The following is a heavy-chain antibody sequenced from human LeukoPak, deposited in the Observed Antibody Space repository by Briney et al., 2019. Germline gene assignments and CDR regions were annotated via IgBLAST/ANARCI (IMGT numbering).Heavy chain of an antibody. Sequence: SETLSLTCTVSGGSISSYYWSWIRQPPGKGLEWIGYIYYSGSTNYNPSLKSRVTISVDTSKNQFSLKLSSVTAAGTAVYYCARKRSPRSPFDYWGQGTLVTVSS. CDR1: GGSISSYY. CDR3: ARKRSPRSPFDY. D-gene: IGHD3-3*01. J-gene: IGHJ4*02. V-gene: IGHV4-59*12. CDR2: IYYSGST.